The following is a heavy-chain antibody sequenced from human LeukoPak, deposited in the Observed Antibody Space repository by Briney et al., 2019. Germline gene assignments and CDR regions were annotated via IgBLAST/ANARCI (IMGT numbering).Heavy chain of an antibody. CDR1: GYTFTGYY. V-gene: IGHV1-2*02. D-gene: IGHD5-18*01. J-gene: IGHJ4*02. CDR2: INPNTGGI. Sequence: ASMKVSCKSSGYTFTGYYMHWVQQAPGQGLEWMGWINPNTGGINYAQKFQSRVTTTRDTSISAAYMELSRLRSDDTAVYYCARDPYSNYFDYWGQGTLVTVSS. CDR3: ARDPYSNYFDY.